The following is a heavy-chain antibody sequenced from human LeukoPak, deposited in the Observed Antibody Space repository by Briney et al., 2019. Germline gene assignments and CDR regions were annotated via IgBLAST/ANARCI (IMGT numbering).Heavy chain of an antibody. CDR3: ARPKYYDFWSGYYYSGWFDP. V-gene: IGHV4-39*01. J-gene: IGHJ5*02. D-gene: IGHD3-3*01. Sequence: PSETLSLTCTVSGGSISSSSYYWGWIRQPPGKGLEWIGSIYYSGSTYYNPSLKSRVTISVDTSKNQFSLKLSSVTAADTAVYYCARPKYYDFWSGYYYSGWFDPWGQGTLVTVSS. CDR2: IYYSGST. CDR1: GGSISSSSYY.